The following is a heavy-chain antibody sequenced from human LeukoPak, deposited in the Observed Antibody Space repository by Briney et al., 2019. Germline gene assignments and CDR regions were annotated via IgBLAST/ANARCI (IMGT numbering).Heavy chain of an antibody. CDR3: ARDSPQALAILHAFDI. D-gene: IGHD5-12*01. V-gene: IGHV3-48*01. CDR2: ISSSSSTI. CDR1: GFTFSSYT. J-gene: IGHJ3*02. Sequence: GGSLRLSCAASGFTFSSYTMNWVRQAPGKGLERVSKISSSSSTIYYADSVKGRFTISRDNAKNSLYLQMNSLRAEDTAVYYCARDSPQALAILHAFDIWGHGTMVTVPS.